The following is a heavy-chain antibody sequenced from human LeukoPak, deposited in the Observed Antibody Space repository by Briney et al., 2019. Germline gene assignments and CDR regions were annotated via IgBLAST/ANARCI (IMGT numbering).Heavy chain of an antibody. CDR1: GYTFTSYG. Sequence: ASVKVSCKASGYTFTSYGISWVRQAPGQGLEWMGWISAYNGNTNYAQKLQGRVTMTTDTSTSTAYMEPRSLRSDDTAVYYCARSVCSSTSCYTGDYWGQGTLVTVSS. CDR3: ARSVCSSTSCYTGDY. CDR2: ISAYNGNT. D-gene: IGHD2-2*02. J-gene: IGHJ4*02. V-gene: IGHV1-18*01.